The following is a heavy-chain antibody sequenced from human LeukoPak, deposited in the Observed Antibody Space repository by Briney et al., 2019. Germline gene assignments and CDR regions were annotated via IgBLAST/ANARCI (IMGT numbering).Heavy chain of an antibody. CDR3: ARDGGTWGYGYNFDY. CDR1: GFTLRSYG. J-gene: IGHJ4*02. CDR2: ISYDGNDK. V-gene: IGHV3-30*03. Sequence: GGSLRLSCAASGFTLRSYGMHWVRQAPGKGLEWVAVISYDGNDKYYADSLKGRFTISRDNSKNTLYLQMNNLRAEDTAVYYCARDGGTWGYGYNFDYWGQGTLVSVSS. D-gene: IGHD6-13*01.